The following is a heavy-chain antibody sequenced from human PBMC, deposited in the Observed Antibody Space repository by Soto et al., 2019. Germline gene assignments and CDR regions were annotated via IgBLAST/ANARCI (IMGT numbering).Heavy chain of an antibody. V-gene: IGHV3-30*04. Sequence: QVQLVESGGGVVQPGRSLRLSCAASEFTFNRHAMHWVRPAPGKGLEWVAVISHDGRIKYYADSVKGRFTISRDNSMNTLDLQMNSLRAEDTAIYFCARVSGHVYATIHGPFDYWGPGTLVTFSS. D-gene: IGHD2-8*01. CDR2: ISHDGRIK. CDR3: ARVSGHVYATIHGPFDY. CDR1: EFTFNRHA. J-gene: IGHJ4*02.